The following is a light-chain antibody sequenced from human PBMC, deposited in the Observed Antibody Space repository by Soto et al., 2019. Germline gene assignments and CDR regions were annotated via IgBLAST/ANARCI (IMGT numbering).Light chain of an antibody. Sequence: QSALTQPASVSGSPGQSITISCTGTSSDVGAYNLVSWYQHHPGKAPKLMIYEGDKRPSGVSGRFSGSKSGNTASLTIYGLQADDEAEYYCCAEAGNNVPIYVFGTWTKLTVL. CDR2: EGD. CDR1: SSDVGAYNL. J-gene: IGLJ1*01. CDR3: CAEAGNNVPIYV. V-gene: IGLV2-23*01.